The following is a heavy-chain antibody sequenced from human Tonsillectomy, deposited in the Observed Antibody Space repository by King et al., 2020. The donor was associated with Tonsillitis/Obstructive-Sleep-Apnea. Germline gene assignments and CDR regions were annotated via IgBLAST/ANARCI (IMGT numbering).Heavy chain of an antibody. D-gene: IGHD1-14*01. Sequence: VQLVESGGGVVQPGRSLRLSCAASGFTFSSYGMHWVRQAPGKGLEWVAVIWYDGSNKYYADSVKGRLTISRDNSKNTLYLQMNSLRAEDTAVYYCASISWGLPEIGPGAFDIWGQGTMVTVSS. CDR2: IWYDGSNK. CDR1: GFTFSSYG. CDR3: ASISWGLPEIGPGAFDI. V-gene: IGHV3-33*01. J-gene: IGHJ3*02.